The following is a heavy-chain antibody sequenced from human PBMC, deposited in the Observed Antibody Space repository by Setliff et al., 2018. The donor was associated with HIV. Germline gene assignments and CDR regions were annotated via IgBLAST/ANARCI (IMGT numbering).Heavy chain of an antibody. D-gene: IGHD6-13*01. Sequence: PGESLKISCKGSGYSFSSYWIGWVRQMPGKGLEWMGIIYPGDSDARYSPSFQGQVTISADKSISTAYLQCSSLKASDTAMYYCAKNLYSSIWSPLDYWGQGTLVTVSS. V-gene: IGHV5-51*01. CDR3: AKNLYSSIWSPLDY. CDR2: IYPGDSDA. J-gene: IGHJ4*02. CDR1: GYSFSSYW.